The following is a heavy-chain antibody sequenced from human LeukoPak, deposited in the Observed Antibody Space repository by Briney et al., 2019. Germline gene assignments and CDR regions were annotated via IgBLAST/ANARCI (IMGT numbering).Heavy chain of an antibody. Sequence: GESLKIFCKGSGYSFTSYWIGWVRQMPGKGLEWMGIIYPGDSDTRYSPSFQGQVTISADKSISTAYLQWSSLKASDTAMYYCARGWGEVYDSSGYYFDYWGQGTLVTVSS. V-gene: IGHV5-51*01. CDR3: ARGWGEVYDSSGYYFDY. CDR1: GYSFTSYW. CDR2: IYPGDSDT. J-gene: IGHJ4*02. D-gene: IGHD3-22*01.